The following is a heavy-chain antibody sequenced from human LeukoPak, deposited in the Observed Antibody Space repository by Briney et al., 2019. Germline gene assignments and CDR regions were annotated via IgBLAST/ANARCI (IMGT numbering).Heavy chain of an antibody. CDR1: GYTFTDYY. Sequence: ASVELSCKASGYTFTDYYIHWVRQAPGQGLEWMGWINPNSGGTNYAQKFQGRVTMTRDTSISTTYMELSRLTCDDTAVYYCSRGQGSDLIEYWGQGTLVTVSS. V-gene: IGHV1-2*02. CDR3: SRGQGSDLIEY. CDR2: INPNSGGT. D-gene: IGHD6-19*01. J-gene: IGHJ4*02.